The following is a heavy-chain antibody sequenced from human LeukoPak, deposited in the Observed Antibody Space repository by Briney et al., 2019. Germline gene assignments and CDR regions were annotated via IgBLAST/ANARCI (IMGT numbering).Heavy chain of an antibody. D-gene: IGHD3-3*01. V-gene: IGHV4-4*07. CDR3: ARCNGFWSGYWFDP. J-gene: IGHJ5*02. CDR1: GDSISSYY. Sequence: SETLSLTCTVSGDSISSYYWSWIRQPAGKGLEWIGRIYTSGSTNYNPSLKSRVTMSVDTSKNQFSLKLSSVTAADTAVYYCARCNGFWSGYWFDPWGQGTLVTVSS. CDR2: IYTSGST.